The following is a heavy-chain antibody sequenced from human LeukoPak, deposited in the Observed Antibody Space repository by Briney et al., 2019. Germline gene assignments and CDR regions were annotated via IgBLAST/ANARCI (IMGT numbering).Heavy chain of an antibody. CDR2: ITDRGDQT. CDR1: GFTFSTYA. J-gene: IGHJ6*02. D-gene: IGHD3-10*01. Sequence: PGGSLRLSCAASGFTFSTYAMNWVRQAPGKGLEWVSTITDRGDQTFYAASVKGRFTVSRDNSKNTQFLQMNSLRAEDTAVYYCAKVLGFGGDAYGMDVWGLGTTVTVSS. V-gene: IGHV3-23*01. CDR3: AKVLGFGGDAYGMDV.